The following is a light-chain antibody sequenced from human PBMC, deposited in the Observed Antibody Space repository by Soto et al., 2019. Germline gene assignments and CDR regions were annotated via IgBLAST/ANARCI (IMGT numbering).Light chain of an antibody. CDR2: DAS. CDR3: QQRGSWPQLT. J-gene: IGKJ4*01. CDR1: QSVDSS. Sequence: DILLTQSPATLSLSPGERATLSCRASQSVDSSLAWFQRKPGQAPRLLIYDASNRATGIPARFSGSGSGTDFTLTISSLEPEDFAVYYCQQRGSWPQLTFGGGTKVEI. V-gene: IGKV3-11*01.